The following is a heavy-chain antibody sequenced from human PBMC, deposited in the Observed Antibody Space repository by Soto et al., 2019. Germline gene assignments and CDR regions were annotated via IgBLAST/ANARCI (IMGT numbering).Heavy chain of an antibody. J-gene: IGHJ4*02. Sequence: QVQLQQWGAGLLKPSETLSLTCAVHGGSFSGFFWTWIRQPPGKGLEWIGEINHSGSTNYNPSLKSRATISVDTSENQFSLTLTSVTAADTAVYYCARGQWLPRGEYWGQGTLVTVSS. V-gene: IGHV4-34*02. D-gene: IGHD6-19*01. CDR2: INHSGST. CDR1: GGSFSGFF. CDR3: ARGQWLPRGEY.